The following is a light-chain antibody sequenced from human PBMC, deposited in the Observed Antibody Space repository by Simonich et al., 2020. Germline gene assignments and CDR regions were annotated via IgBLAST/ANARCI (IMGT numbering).Light chain of an antibody. V-gene: IGLV2-14*01. CDR2: DVS. Sequence: QSALTQPASVSGSPGQSITISCTGTSSNVVCYNYFSWYQQHPGKAPKLMIYDVSKRPSGVSNRFSGSKSGNTASLTISGLQAEYEADYYCSSYTSSSTVVFGGGTKLTVL. CDR3: SSYTSSSTVV. J-gene: IGLJ2*01. CDR1: SSNVVCYNY.